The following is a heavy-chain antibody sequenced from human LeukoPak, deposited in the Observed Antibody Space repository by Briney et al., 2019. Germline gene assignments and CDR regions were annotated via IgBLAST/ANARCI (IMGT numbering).Heavy chain of an antibody. Sequence: ASVKVSCKASGYTVTNYGLNWVRQAPGHGLEWMGWINTNTGNPSYAQDFTGRFVFSLDTSVSTAYLQISGLQSEDTAVYFCARASIEDGYSYDFWGQGTLVTVSS. V-gene: IGHV7-4-1*02. D-gene: IGHD5-24*01. CDR3: ARASIEDGYSYDF. J-gene: IGHJ1*01. CDR2: INTNTGNP. CDR1: GYTVTNYG.